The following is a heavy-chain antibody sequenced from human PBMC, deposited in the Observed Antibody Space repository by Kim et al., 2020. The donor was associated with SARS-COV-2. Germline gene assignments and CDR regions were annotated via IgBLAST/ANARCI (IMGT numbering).Heavy chain of an antibody. CDR2: INQGGTEK. CDR1: GFTFSTYW. J-gene: IGHJ4*02. V-gene: IGHV3-7*01. Sequence: GGSLRLSCAASGFTFSTYWMTWVRQAPGKGLEWVANINQGGTEKYYVDSVKGRFTISRDNAKNSLFLAVNSLRVEDTAVYYCARTHYSDYVWGQGTLVTVSS. D-gene: IGHD4-17*01. CDR3: ARTHYSDYV.